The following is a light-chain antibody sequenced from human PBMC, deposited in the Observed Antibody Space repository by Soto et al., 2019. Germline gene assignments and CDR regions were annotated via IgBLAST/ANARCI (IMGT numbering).Light chain of an antibody. J-gene: IGKJ1*01. CDR2: KAS. CDR1: QNINSW. Sequence: DIQMTQSPSTLSASLGDRVTITCRASQNINSWLAWYQQKPGKAPNLLIYKASSLENGVPSRLSGSGSGTAFTLTISSQQPDDSATYYCQQYKSYWTFGQGTKVDIK. CDR3: QQYKSYWT. V-gene: IGKV1-5*03.